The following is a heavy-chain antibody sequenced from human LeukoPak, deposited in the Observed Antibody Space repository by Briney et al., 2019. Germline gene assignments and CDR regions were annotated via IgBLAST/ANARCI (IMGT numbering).Heavy chain of an antibody. D-gene: IGHD5-24*01. J-gene: IGHJ3*02. Sequence: GASVNVSCKASGGTFSSYAISWVRQAPGQGLEWMGIINPSGGSTSYAQKFQGRVTMTRDTSTSTVYMELSSLRSEDTAVYYCARGLEMGDAFDIWGQGTMVTVSS. CDR3: ARGLEMGDAFDI. CDR2: INPSGGST. V-gene: IGHV1-46*01. CDR1: GGTFSSYA.